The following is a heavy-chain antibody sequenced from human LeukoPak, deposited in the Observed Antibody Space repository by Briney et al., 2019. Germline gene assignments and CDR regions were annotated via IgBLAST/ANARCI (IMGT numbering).Heavy chain of an antibody. D-gene: IGHD3-9*01. Sequence: GASVKVSCKASGYTFTGYYMHWVRQAPGQGLEWMGWINPNSGGTNYAQKFQGRVTMTRDTSISTACMELSRVRSDDTAVYYCARNYGELRYSPRGGFDPWGQGTLVTVSS. CDR2: INPNSGGT. CDR3: ARNYGELRYSPRGGFDP. CDR1: GYTFTGYY. V-gene: IGHV1-2*02. J-gene: IGHJ5*02.